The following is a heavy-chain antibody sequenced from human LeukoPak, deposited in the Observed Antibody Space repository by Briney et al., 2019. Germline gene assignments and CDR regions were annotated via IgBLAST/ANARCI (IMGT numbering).Heavy chain of an antibody. CDR3: ARGGTCSSTSCYGDFFDY. CDR1: GYTFPGYY. Sequence: ASDKVPYKACGYTFPGYYMQGVEQPPGKGLAGMGWINPNSGGTNYAQKFQGRVTMTRDTSISTAYMELSRLRSDDTAVYYCARGGTCSSTSCYGDFFDYWGQGTLVTVSS. V-gene: IGHV1-2*02. CDR2: INPNSGGT. D-gene: IGHD2-2*01. J-gene: IGHJ4*02.